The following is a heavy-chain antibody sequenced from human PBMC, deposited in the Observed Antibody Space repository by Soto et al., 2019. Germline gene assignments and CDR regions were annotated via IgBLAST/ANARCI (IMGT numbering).Heavy chain of an antibody. CDR3: ARDREWGGYFDY. J-gene: IGHJ4*02. D-gene: IGHD1-26*01. Sequence: PSETLSLTCTVSGGSISSYYWSWIRQPPGKGLEWIGYIYYSGSTNYNPSLKSRVTISVDTSKNQFSLKLSSVTAADTAVYYCARDREWGGYFDYWGQGTMVTVS. V-gene: IGHV4-59*01. CDR2: IYYSGST. CDR1: GGSISSYY.